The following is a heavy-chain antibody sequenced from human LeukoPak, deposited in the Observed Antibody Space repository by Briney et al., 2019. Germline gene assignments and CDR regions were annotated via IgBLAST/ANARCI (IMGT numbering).Heavy chain of an antibody. CDR3: ARARGSGRTRFDC. J-gene: IGHJ4*02. Sequence: KSSETLSLTCTVSGGSISSYYWSWIRQPPGKGLEWIGYIYYSGSTNYNPSLKSRVTISVDTSKNQFSLKLSSVTAADTAVYYCARARGSGRTRFDCWGQGTLVTVSS. CDR1: GGSISSYY. V-gene: IGHV4-59*01. D-gene: IGHD3-10*01. CDR2: IYYSGST.